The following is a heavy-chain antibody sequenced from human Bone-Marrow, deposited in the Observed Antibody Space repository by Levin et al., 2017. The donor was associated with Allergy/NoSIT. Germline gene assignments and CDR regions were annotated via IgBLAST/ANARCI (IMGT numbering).Heavy chain of an antibody. CDR3: APSSQAYFGEFSH. D-gene: IGHD3-10*01. CDR1: GFSLTTAGVA. Sequence: ESGPTLVKPTQTLTLTCSFSGFSLTTAGVAVGWVRQSPGGALEWLALLSWDGDKRYSPSLKGRPSITRDTSDNEVVLTVTAVDSVDSATYFCAPSSQAYFGEFSHWGQGIPVTVSS. V-gene: IGHV2-5*02. J-gene: IGHJ4*02. CDR2: LSWDGDK.